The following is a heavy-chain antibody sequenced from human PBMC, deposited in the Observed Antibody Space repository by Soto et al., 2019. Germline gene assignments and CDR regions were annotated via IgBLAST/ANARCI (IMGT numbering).Heavy chain of an antibody. CDR3: ARAAIAAPNGWFDP. Sequence: SETLSLTCAVSVGSISSAAYSWSWLRQPPGQGLEWIGYIFQSGSTYYNSSLKSRVTISLDRSKNQFSLKLSSVTAADTAVYYCARAAIAAPNGWFDPWGQGTLVTVS. V-gene: IGHV4-30-2*01. J-gene: IGHJ5*02. D-gene: IGHD6-13*01. CDR1: VGSISSAAYS. CDR2: IFQSGST.